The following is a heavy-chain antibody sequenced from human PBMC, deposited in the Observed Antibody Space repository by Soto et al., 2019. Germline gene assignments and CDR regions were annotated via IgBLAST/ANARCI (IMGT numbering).Heavy chain of an antibody. CDR1: GGSFSGYY. Sequence: PSETLSLTCAVYGGSFSGYYWSWIRQPPGKGLEWIGEINHSGSTNYNPSLKSRVTISVDTSKNQFSLKLSSVTAADTAVYYCARDRFEWLRLGVASDIWGQGTMVTVSS. J-gene: IGHJ3*02. V-gene: IGHV4-34*01. CDR3: ARDRFEWLRLGVASDI. CDR2: INHSGST. D-gene: IGHD5-12*01.